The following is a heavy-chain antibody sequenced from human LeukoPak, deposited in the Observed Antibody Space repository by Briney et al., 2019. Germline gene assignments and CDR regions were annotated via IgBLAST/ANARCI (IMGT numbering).Heavy chain of an antibody. CDR2: IRSDRITK. D-gene: IGHD4-17*01. CDR3: AKDRLRIDD. Sequence: PGGSLRLSCAASGFIFSTYGMHWVRQAPGKGLEWVAFIRSDRITKYYADSVKGRFTISRDNSQNTVFLQMSSLGVDDTAVYYCAKDRLRIDDWGQGTLVTVSS. CDR1: GFIFSTYG. J-gene: IGHJ4*02. V-gene: IGHV3-30*02.